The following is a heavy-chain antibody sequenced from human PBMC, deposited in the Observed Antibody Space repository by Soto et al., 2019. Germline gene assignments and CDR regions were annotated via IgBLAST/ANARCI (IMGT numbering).Heavy chain of an antibody. Sequence: EVQLVESGGGLVQPGGSLKVSCAGLGFNFSDSALHWVRQPSGKGLEWIGRIRGRSKKFATSYATSVRGRFSLSRDVSRTPAYLQMNSLRDDDTGVDFCTARGADSLQDIWGQGTLVTVSS. J-gene: IGHJ4*02. D-gene: IGHD2-21*02. V-gene: IGHV3-73*01. CDR1: GFNFSDSA. CDR3: TARGADSLQDI. CDR2: IRGRSKKFAT.